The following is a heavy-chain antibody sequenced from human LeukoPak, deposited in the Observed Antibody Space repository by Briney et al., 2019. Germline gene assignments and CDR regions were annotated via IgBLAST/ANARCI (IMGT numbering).Heavy chain of an antibody. V-gene: IGHV4-61*02. D-gene: IGHD3-3*01. J-gene: IGHJ4*02. CDR1: GGSISSGSYY. CDR2: IYTSGST. Sequence: SQTLSLTCTVSGGSISSGSYYWSWIRQPAGKGLEWIGRIYTSGSTNYNPSLKSRVTISVDTSKNQFSLKLSSVTAADTAVYYCARGTIFGVVTSDYWGQGTLVTVSS. CDR3: ARGTIFGVVTSDY.